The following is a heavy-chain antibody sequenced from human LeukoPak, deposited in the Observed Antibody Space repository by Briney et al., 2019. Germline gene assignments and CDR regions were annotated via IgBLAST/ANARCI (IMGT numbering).Heavy chain of an antibody. Sequence: GGSLRLSCAASGFTVSSNYTSWVRQAPGKGLEWVSVIYSGGSTYYADSVKGRFTISRDNSKNTLYLQMNSLRAEDTAVYYCARAPLAAAAIDYWGQGTLVTVSS. J-gene: IGHJ4*02. CDR2: IYSGGST. V-gene: IGHV3-53*01. CDR1: GFTVSSNY. D-gene: IGHD6-13*01. CDR3: ARAPLAAAAIDY.